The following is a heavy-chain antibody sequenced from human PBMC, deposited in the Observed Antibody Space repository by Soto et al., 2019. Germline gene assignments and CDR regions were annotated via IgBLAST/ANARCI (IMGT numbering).Heavy chain of an antibody. J-gene: IGHJ5*02. CDR1: GGSISNSLYY. CDR3: ARNRFTGDPDS. D-gene: IGHD7-27*01. CDR2: IYYSGTP. Sequence: SETLSLACTVSGGSISNSLYYWGWIRQPPGKGLEWIGSIYYSGTPYYNPSVQSRVTISVDTSKSQFSLKVTSVTAADTAIYYCARNRFTGDPDSWGQATLVTVSS. V-gene: IGHV4-39*01.